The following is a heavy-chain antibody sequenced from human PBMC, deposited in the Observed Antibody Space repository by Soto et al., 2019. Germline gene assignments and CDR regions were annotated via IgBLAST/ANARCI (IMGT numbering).Heavy chain of an antibody. J-gene: IGHJ6*02. Sequence: GGSLRLSCAASGFTFSSYAMSWVRQAPGKGLEWVSAISGSGGSTYYADSVKGRFTISRDNSKNTLYLQMNSLRAEDTAVYYCAKEGAAAGLPGPYYYYGMDVWGQGTTVTVSS. D-gene: IGHD6-13*01. CDR3: AKEGAAAGLPGPYYYYGMDV. CDR2: ISGSGGST. V-gene: IGHV3-23*01. CDR1: GFTFSSYA.